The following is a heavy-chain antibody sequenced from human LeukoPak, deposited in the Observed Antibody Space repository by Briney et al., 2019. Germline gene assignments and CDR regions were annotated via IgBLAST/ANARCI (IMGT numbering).Heavy chain of an antibody. D-gene: IGHD3-10*01. CDR3: ARDRITMVRGVISHSWFDP. Sequence: AASVKVSCKASGYTFTSYAMNWVRQAPGQGLEWMGWINTNTGNPTYAQGFTGRLVFSLDTSVSTAYLQISSLKAEDTAVYYCARDRITMVRGVISHSWFDPWGQGTLVTVSS. V-gene: IGHV7-4-1*02. CDR1: GYTFTSYA. J-gene: IGHJ5*02. CDR2: INTNTGNP.